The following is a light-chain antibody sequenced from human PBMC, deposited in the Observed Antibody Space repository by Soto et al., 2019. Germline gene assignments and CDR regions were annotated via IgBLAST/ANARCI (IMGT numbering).Light chain of an antibody. J-gene: IGLJ2*01. CDR1: SGHSTYA. CDR2: LNSDGSH. CDR3: QTWGTGIQVI. V-gene: IGLV4-69*01. Sequence: QLVLTQSPSASASLGASVKLTCTLSSGHSTYAIAWHQQQPEKGPRFLMKLNSDGSHSKGDGIPDRFSGSSSDTERYLTISSLQSEDEADYYCQTWGTGIQVIFGGGTKVTVL.